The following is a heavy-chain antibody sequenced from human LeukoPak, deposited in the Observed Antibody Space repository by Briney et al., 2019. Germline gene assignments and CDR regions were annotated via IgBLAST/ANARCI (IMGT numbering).Heavy chain of an antibody. V-gene: IGHV3-33*06. CDR2: IWYDGSNK. D-gene: IGHD6-19*01. CDR3: AKEINHQWLVPLDAFDI. Sequence: PGRSLRLSCAASGFTFSSYGMHWVRQAPGKGLEWVAVIWYDGSNKYYADSVKGRFTISRDNSKNTLYLQMNSLRAEDTAVYYCAKEINHQWLVPLDAFDIWGQGTMVTVSS. CDR1: GFTFSSYG. J-gene: IGHJ3*02.